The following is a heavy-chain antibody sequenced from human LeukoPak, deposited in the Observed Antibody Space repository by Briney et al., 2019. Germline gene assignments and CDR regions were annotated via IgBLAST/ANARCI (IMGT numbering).Heavy chain of an antibody. D-gene: IGHD6-19*01. J-gene: IGHJ4*02. CDR3: AREGDSSGWYKYFDY. V-gene: IGHV1-69*13. CDR2: IIPIFGTA. Sequence: SVKVSCKASGGTFSSYAISWVRQAPGQGLEWMGGIIPIFGTANYAQKFQGRVTITADESTSTAYMELSSLRSEDTAVYYCAREGDSSGWYKYFDYWGQGTLVTVSS. CDR1: GGTFSSYA.